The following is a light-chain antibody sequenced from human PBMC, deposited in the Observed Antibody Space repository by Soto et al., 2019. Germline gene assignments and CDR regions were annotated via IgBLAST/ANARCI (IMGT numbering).Light chain of an antibody. CDR3: EQAGIFPIT. V-gene: IGKV1-12*01. Sequence: DIQMTQSPSSVSASVVDRDTITCQARPNSWRLLAWYQQKPGKAPELLIYDASSLQTGVPPRFSGSGSGTDFTLTISSLQPEDFATYYCEQAGIFPITFGQGTRLEIK. CDR1: PNSWRL. J-gene: IGKJ5*01. CDR2: DAS.